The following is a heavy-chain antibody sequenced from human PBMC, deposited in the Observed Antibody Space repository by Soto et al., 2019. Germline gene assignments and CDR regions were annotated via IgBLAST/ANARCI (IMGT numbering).Heavy chain of an antibody. CDR2: MNHNSGNT. J-gene: IGHJ4*02. V-gene: IGHV1-8*01. CDR3: AREKQSLAIDS. D-gene: IGHD6-19*01. CDR1: GYTFTSYD. Sequence: QVQLVQSGAEVKKPGASVKVSCKASGYTFTSYDINWVRQATGQGLEWMGWMNHNSGNTGYAQKCQGRVSMTRNTSISTAYMELRSLRAEDTAVYYCAREKQSLAIDSWGQGTLVTVSS.